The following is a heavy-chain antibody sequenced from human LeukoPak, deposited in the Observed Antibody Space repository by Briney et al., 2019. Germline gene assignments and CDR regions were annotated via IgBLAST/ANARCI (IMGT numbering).Heavy chain of an antibody. J-gene: IGHJ4*02. Sequence: PSETLSLTCTVSGGSISSDCWSWIRQPPGKGLEWIGYIYYRGSTNYNPSLKSRVTISVDTSKNQFSLKLSSVTAADTAVYYCAKQLGYCSDGSCYFPYWGQGTLVTVSS. CDR3: AKQLGYCSDGSCYFPY. CDR1: GGSISSDC. D-gene: IGHD2-15*01. V-gene: IGHV4-59*01. CDR2: IYYRGST.